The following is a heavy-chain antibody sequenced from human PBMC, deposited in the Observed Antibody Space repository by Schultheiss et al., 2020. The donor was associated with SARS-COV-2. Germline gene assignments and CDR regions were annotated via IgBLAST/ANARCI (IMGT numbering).Heavy chain of an antibody. Sequence: GGSLRLSCAASGFTFSSYWMHWVRQAPGKGLVWVSRINSDGSSTSYADSVKGRFTISRDNAKNTLYLQMNSLRAEDTAVYYCARVSRRVGATSSSWFDPWGQGTLVTVSS. CDR2: INSDGSST. J-gene: IGHJ5*02. V-gene: IGHV3-74*01. CDR1: GFTFSSYW. D-gene: IGHD1-26*01. CDR3: ARVSRRVGATSSSWFDP.